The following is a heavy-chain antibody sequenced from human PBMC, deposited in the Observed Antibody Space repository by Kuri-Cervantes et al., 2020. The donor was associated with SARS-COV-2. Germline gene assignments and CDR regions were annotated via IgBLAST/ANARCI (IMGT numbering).Heavy chain of an antibody. CDR2: INPNSGGT. CDR3: ARGGRILWSENYYYYYMDV. V-gene: IGHV1-2*02. CDR1: GYTFTGYY. Sequence: ASVQVSCKASGYTFTGYYMHWVRQAPGQGLEWMGWINPNSGGTNYAQKFQGRVTMTRDASISTAYMELSRLRSDDTAVYYCARGGRILWSENYYYYYMDVWGKGTTVTVSS. D-gene: IGHD2-21*01. J-gene: IGHJ6*03.